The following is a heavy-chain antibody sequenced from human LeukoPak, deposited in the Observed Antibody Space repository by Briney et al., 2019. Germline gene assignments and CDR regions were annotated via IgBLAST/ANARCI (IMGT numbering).Heavy chain of an antibody. V-gene: IGHV4-59*08. CDR2: IYYSGSA. Sequence: SETLSLTCAVSGDSISGFSWSWIRQPPGKGLEWIGYIYYSGSANYNPSLKSRVTVSVDTSKNQFSLKLNSVTAADTAVYYCARYSGIYSYFDYGGQGARVTVSS. J-gene: IGHJ4*02. D-gene: IGHD1-26*01. CDR1: GDSISGFS. CDR3: ARYSGIYSYFDY.